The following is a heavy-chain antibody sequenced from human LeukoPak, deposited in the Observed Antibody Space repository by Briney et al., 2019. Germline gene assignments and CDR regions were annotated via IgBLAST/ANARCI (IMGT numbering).Heavy chain of an antibody. J-gene: IGHJ4*02. CDR3: AKDLQFLSVDSRMFDY. V-gene: IGHV3-30*18. CDR1: GFSFGSYA. CDR2: ISYDGNIK. Sequence: PGGSLRLSCAASGFSFGSYAMHWVRQAPGKGLEWVALISYDGNIKYYADSVKGRFTISRDNSKNTLYLQMNSLRAEDTAVYYCAKDLQFLSVDSRMFDYWGQGTLVTVSS. D-gene: IGHD5-24*01.